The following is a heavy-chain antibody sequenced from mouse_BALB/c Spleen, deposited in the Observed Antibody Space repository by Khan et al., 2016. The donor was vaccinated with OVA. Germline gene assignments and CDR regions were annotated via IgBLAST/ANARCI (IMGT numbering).Heavy chain of an antibody. CDR2: IDPANGNT. J-gene: IGHJ2*01. CDR3: ARINS. Sequence: VQLQQSGAELVKPGASVKLSCTASGFNIKDSYMHWVKQSPEQGLEWIGWIDPANGNTKYDPNFQGKVTISAETSSNTAYLQLSSLTPEDTAVYYSARINSWGQGTTLTVSS. CDR1: GFNIKDSY. V-gene: IGHV14-3*02.